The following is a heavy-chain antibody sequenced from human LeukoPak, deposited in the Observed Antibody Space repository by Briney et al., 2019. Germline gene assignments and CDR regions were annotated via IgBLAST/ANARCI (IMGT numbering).Heavy chain of an antibody. CDR3: ASSLVGDGRGYDAFDI. Sequence: GGSLRLSCAASGFTFSIYWMSWVRQGPGKGLVWVSRINSHGTSTNYADSVKGRFTVSRDNSKNTLYLQMNSLRVEDTAVYYCASSLVGDGRGYDAFDIWGQGTMVVVSS. CDR2: INSHGTST. J-gene: IGHJ3*02. CDR1: GFTFSIYW. D-gene: IGHD3-22*01. V-gene: IGHV3-74*01.